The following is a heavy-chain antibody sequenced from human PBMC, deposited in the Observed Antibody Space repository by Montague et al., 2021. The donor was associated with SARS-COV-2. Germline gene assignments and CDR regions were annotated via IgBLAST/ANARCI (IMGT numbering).Heavy chain of an antibody. J-gene: IGHJ4*01. Sequence: SETLSLTCSVSGDSISTYHWSWIRQPAGKGLEWIGRIYNSGLSNSNPSLKSRVTISVDTSQNQLSLTLSSVTAADKAIYYCSCIESTSRKGTFDYWGHGTLVTVSS. V-gene: IGHV4-4*07. CDR3: SCIESTSRKGTFDY. CDR1: GDSISTYH. D-gene: IGHD2-21*01. CDR2: IYNSGLS.